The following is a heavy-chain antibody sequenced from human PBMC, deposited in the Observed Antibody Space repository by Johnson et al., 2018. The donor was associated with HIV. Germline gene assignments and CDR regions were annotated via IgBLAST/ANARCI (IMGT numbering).Heavy chain of an antibody. V-gene: IGHV3-7*03. CDR2: INQDGTEK. CDR3: ARDRGLGDAFDI. Sequence: VQLVESGGGLVQPGGSLRLSCLASGFTFNTYWMTWVRQAPGQGLEWVANINQDGTEKYYLNSLKGRFTISRDNAKNSMYLEMNSLRAEDTALNYCARDRGLGDAFDIWGQGTMVTVSS. J-gene: IGHJ3*02. D-gene: IGHD3-10*01. CDR1: GFTFNTYW.